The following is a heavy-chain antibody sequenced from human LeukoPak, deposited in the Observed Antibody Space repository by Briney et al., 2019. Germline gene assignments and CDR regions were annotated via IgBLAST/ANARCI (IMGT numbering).Heavy chain of an antibody. CDR1: GYTFTDYY. J-gene: IGHJ4*02. Sequence: GASVKVSCKASGYTFTDYYVHWVRQAPGQGLEWIGWINPNSADTSYAQKFRGRVIMTRDTSINTAYVVLSGLKSDDTAVYYCARPLTGTSWYYFDYWGQGTLVTVSS. CDR3: ARPLTGTSWYYFDY. D-gene: IGHD1-7*01. CDR2: INPNSADT. V-gene: IGHV1-2*02.